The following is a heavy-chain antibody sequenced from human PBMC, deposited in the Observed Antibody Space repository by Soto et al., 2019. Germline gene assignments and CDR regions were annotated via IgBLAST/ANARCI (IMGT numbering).Heavy chain of an antibody. CDR1: GFTVSDYY. CDR3: ARDADILTGSDAFDI. J-gene: IGHJ3*02. Sequence: QVQLVESGGGLVKPGGSLRLSCAASGFTVSDYYMSWIRQAPGKGLEWVSYIGSSSSYTNYADSVKGRFTISRDSAKNSLYLQMNSLRAEDTAVYYCARDADILTGSDAFDIWGQGTMVTVSS. D-gene: IGHD3-9*01. CDR2: IGSSSSYT. V-gene: IGHV3-11*05.